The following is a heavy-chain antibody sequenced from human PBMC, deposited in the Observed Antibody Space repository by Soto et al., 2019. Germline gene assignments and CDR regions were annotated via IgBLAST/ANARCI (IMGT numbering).Heavy chain of an antibody. Sequence: PSETLSLTCTVSGGSISSGGYYWSWIRQHPGKGLEWIGYIYYSGSTNYNPSLKSRVTISVDTSKNQFSLKLSSVTAADTAVYYCARGHDYGDYVFSGMDVWGQGTTVTVSS. CDR3: ARGHDYGDYVFSGMDV. D-gene: IGHD4-17*01. CDR1: GGSISSGGYY. V-gene: IGHV4-61*08. J-gene: IGHJ6*02. CDR2: IYYSGST.